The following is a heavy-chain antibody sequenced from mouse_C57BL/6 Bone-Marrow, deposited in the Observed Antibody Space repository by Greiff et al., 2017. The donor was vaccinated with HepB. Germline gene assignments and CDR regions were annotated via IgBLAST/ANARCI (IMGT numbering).Heavy chain of an antibody. D-gene: IGHD1-1*01. CDR3: ARWGTVSPYAMDY. CDR2: IDPNSGGT. CDR1: GYTFTSYW. V-gene: IGHV1-72*01. J-gene: IGHJ4*01. Sequence: QVQLKQPGAELVKPGASVKLSCKASGYTFTSYWMHWVKQRPGRGLEWIGRIDPNSGGTKYNEKFKSKATLTVDKPSSTAYMQLSSLTSEDSAVYYCARWGTVSPYAMDYWGQGTSVTVSS.